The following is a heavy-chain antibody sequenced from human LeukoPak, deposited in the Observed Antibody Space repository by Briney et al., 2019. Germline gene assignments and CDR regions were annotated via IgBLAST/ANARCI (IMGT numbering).Heavy chain of an antibody. Sequence: ASVKVSCKASGYTFTGYYMHWVRQAPGQGLEWMGWINTNTGNPTYAQGFTGRFVFSLDTSVSTAYLQISSLKAEDTAVYYCASGTGYYTKDYWGQGTLVTVSS. J-gene: IGHJ4*02. CDR3: ASGTGYYTKDY. D-gene: IGHD3/OR15-3a*01. CDR1: GYTFTGYY. CDR2: INTNTGNP. V-gene: IGHV7-4-1*02.